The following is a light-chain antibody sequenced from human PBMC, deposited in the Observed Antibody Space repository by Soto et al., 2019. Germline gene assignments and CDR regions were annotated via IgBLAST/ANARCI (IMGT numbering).Light chain of an antibody. V-gene: IGKV1-27*01. Sequence: DIQMTQSPSSLSASVGDRVTITCRASQGISNYLAWYQQKPGQVPKLLIYAASTLQSGVPSRFSGSGSGTEFTLTSSSLQPEDVATYYCQKYNSASWTFGQGTKVEIK. CDR2: AAS. CDR3: QKYNSASWT. J-gene: IGKJ1*01. CDR1: QGISNY.